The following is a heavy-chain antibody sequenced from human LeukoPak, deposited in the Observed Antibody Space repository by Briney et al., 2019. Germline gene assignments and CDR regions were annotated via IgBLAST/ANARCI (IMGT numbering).Heavy chain of an antibody. CDR3: ARWGGSYYFHYLDH. D-gene: IGHD1-26*01. J-gene: IGHJ4*02. CDR1: GYIFTSYA. V-gene: IGHV1-3*01. CDR2: INAGNGNT. Sequence: ASVKVSCKASGYIFTSYAMHWVRQAPGQRLEWMGWINAGNGNTKYSQKLQGRVTMTTDTSASTAYMELRSLRSDDTAVYYCARWGGSYYFHYLDHWGQGTLVTVSS.